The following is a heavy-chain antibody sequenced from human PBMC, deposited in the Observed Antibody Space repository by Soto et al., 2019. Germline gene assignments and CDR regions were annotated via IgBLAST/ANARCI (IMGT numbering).Heavy chain of an antibody. V-gene: IGHV5-10-1*03. J-gene: IGHJ4*02. D-gene: IGHD2-8*01. CDR3: ARHKKNADALLDY. Sequence: EVQLVQSGGEVKKPGESLKISCKGSGYSFPTYWISWVRQMPGKGLEWMGRIDPSDSYTSYRPSFQGHVTISVDKSISTAYLQLSSLQASDTAMYYCARHKKNADALLDYCGQGTLVTVSS. CDR1: GYSFPTYW. CDR2: IDPSDSYT.